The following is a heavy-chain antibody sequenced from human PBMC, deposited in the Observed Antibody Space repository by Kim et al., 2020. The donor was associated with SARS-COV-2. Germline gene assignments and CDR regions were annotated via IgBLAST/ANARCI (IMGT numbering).Heavy chain of an antibody. Sequence: GGSLRLSCAASGFTFSTSWMHWVRRAPGKGLVWVSRIYSDGTTTYADSVKGRFTISRDNAKNTLYLQMNNLSTEDTAVSYCSRDLSGPSYSGMDVWGHGT. CDR2: IYSDGTT. J-gene: IGHJ6*02. V-gene: IGHV3-74*01. D-gene: IGHD2-15*01. CDR3: SRDLSGPSYSGMDV. CDR1: GFTFSTSW.